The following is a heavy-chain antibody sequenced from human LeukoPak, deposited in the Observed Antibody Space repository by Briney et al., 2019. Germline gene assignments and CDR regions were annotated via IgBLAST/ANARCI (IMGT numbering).Heavy chain of an antibody. Sequence: SETPSLTCTVSGGSISSSAYHWGWIRQPPGKGLEWIGTINYGGNTYYNLSLKSRVIIFLDTSKNQFSLKLSSVTAADTAVYYCARLWSTSCKGGSCPHQPNYWGQGTRVTVPS. CDR1: GGSISSSAYH. CDR2: INYGGNT. J-gene: IGHJ4*02. D-gene: IGHD2-15*01. CDR3: ARLWSTSCKGGSCPHQPNY. V-gene: IGHV4-39*01.